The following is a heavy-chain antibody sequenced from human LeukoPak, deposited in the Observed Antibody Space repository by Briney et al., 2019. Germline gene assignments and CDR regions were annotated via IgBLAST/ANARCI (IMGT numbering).Heavy chain of an antibody. V-gene: IGHV3-30*18. D-gene: IGHD3-10*01. Sequence: GRSLRLSCAASRFTFSSYGMRWVRQAPGKGLEWVAVISYDGSNKYYADSVKGRFTISRDNSKNTLYLQMNSLRAEDTAVYYCAKGEWFGELLPYGMDVWGQGTTVTVSS. CDR3: AKGEWFGELLPYGMDV. J-gene: IGHJ6*02. CDR2: ISYDGSNK. CDR1: RFTFSSYG.